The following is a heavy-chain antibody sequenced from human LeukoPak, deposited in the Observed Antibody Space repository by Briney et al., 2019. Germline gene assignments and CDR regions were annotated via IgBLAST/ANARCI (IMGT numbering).Heavy chain of an antibody. CDR2: ISDRGGGT. CDR1: GFALSNNP. V-gene: IGHV3-23*01. CDR3: ARDWNGPFDY. J-gene: IGHJ4*02. D-gene: IGHD1-1*01. Sequence: PGGSLRLSCAASGFALSNNPVTWVRQPPGRGLEWVSGISDRGGGTFYADSVKGRFTISRDNAQNSLYLQVNTLRAEDTALYYCARDWNGPFDYWGQGTLVTVSS.